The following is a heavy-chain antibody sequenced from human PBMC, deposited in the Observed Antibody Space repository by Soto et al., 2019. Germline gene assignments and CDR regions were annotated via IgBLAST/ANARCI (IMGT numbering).Heavy chain of an antibody. J-gene: IGHJ5*02. V-gene: IGHV3-74*01. CDR2: INSDGSST. CDR1: GFTFSSYW. CDR3: ARAVYVWGSYAWFDP. D-gene: IGHD3-16*01. Sequence: PGGSLRLSCAASGFTFSSYWMHWVRQAPGKGLVWVSRINSDGSSTSYADSVKGRFTISRDNAKNTLYLQMNSLRAEDTAVYYCARAVYVWGSYAWFDPWGQGTLVTVSS.